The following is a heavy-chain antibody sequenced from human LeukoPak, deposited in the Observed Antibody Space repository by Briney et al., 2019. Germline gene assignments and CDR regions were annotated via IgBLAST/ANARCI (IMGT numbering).Heavy chain of an antibody. CDR3: ARATPIRYYYYYGMDV. J-gene: IGHJ6*02. D-gene: IGHD2-15*01. V-gene: IGHV1-46*01. CDR1: GYTFTSYY. Sequence: ASVKVSCKASGYTFTSYYTHWVRQAPGQGLEWMGIISPSGGSTSYAQKFQGRVTMTRDTSTSTVYMELSSLRSEDTAVYYCARATPIRYYYYYGMDVWGQGTTVTVSS. CDR2: ISPSGGST.